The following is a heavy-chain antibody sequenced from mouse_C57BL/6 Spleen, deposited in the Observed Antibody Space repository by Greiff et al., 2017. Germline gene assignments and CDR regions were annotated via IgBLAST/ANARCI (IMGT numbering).Heavy chain of an antibody. D-gene: IGHD2-2*01. V-gene: IGHV14-1*01. CDR3: TKGYGYYWYFDV. Sequence: VQLQQSGAELVRPGASVKLSCTASGFNIKDYYMHWVKQRPEQGLEWIGRIDPEDGDTEYAPKFQGKATMTADTSSNTAYLPLSSLTSEDTAVYYCTKGYGYYWYFDVWGTGTTVTVSS. CDR2: IDPEDGDT. J-gene: IGHJ1*03. CDR1: GFNIKDYY.